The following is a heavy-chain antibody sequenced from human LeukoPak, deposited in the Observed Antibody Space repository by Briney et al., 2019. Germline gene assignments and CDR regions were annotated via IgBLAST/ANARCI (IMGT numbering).Heavy chain of an antibody. V-gene: IGHV4-34*01. D-gene: IGHD3-3*01. CDR2: INHSGST. Sequence: SETLSLTCAVYGGSFSGYYWSWIRQPPGKGLEWIGEINHSGSTNYNPSLKSRVTISVDTSKNQFSLKLSSVTAADTAVYYCARLSRSITIFGVVTANRFDPWGQGTLVTVSS. CDR1: GGSFSGYY. CDR3: ARLSRSITIFGVVTANRFDP. J-gene: IGHJ5*02.